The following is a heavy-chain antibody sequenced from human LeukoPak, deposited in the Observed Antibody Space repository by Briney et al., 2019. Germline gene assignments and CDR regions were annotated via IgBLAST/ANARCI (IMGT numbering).Heavy chain of an antibody. J-gene: IGHJ4*02. D-gene: IGHD3-10*01. CDR2: IYPGDSDT. CDR3: ARPSYYYGSGSYSDSYYFDY. CDR1: GYSFTSYW. Sequence: GESLKISCKGSGYSFTSYWIAWVRQMPGKGLEWMGIIYPGDSDTRYSPSFQGQVTISADKSITTAYLQWSSLKASDTAMYYCARPSYYYGSGSYSDSYYFDYWGQGTLVTV. V-gene: IGHV5-51*01.